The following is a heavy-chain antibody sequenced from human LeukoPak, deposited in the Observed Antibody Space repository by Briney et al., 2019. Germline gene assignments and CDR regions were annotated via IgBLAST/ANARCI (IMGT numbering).Heavy chain of an antibody. D-gene: IGHD6-13*01. CDR1: GFTFRSYG. CDR2: IWYDGSNK. J-gene: IGHJ6*02. Sequence: GGSLRLSCAASGFTFRSYGMHWVRQAPGKGLEWVAVIWYDGSNKYYADSVKGRFTISRDNSKNTLYLQMNSLRAEDTAVYYCARDRGVAAATYYYYGMDVWGQGTTVTVSS. V-gene: IGHV3-33*01. CDR3: ARDRGVAAATYYYYGMDV.